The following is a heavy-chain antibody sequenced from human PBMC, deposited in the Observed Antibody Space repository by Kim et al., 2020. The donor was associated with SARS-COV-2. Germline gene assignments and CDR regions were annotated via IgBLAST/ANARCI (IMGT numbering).Heavy chain of an antibody. V-gene: IGHV1-18*01. CDR3: ARDDYYYGSGSLVRDYYYYGMDV. J-gene: IGHJ6*02. CDR1: GYTFTSYG. Sequence: ASVKVSCKASGYTFTSYGISWVRQAPGQGLEWMGWISAYNGNTNYAQKLQGRVTMTTDTSTSTAYMELRSLRSDDTAVYYCARDDYYYGSGSLVRDYYYYGMDVWGQGTTVTVSS. CDR2: ISAYNGNT. D-gene: IGHD3-10*01.